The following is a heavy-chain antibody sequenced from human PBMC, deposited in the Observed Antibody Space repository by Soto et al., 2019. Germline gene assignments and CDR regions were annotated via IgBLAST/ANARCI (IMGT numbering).Heavy chain of an antibody. CDR3: GSRGDIVVVPAANNYYYYGMDV. Sequence: QVQLVQSGAEVKKPGSSVKVSCKASGGTFSSYAISWVRQAPGQGLEWMGGIIPIFCTANYAQKFQGKVTITAEKSTSTAYMELSSLGSEDQGVYYCGSRGDIVVVPAANNYYYYGMDVWGQGTTVTVSS. CDR2: IIPIFCTA. V-gene: IGHV1-69*06. CDR1: GGTFSSYA. D-gene: IGHD2-2*01. J-gene: IGHJ6*02.